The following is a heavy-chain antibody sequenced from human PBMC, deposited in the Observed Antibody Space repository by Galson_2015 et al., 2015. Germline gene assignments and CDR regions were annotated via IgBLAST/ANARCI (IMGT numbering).Heavy chain of an antibody. J-gene: IGHJ4*02. D-gene: IGHD6-6*01. Sequence: SLRLSCAASGFTFSDYVMSWVRQAPGKGLEWVSAITTGSSNTYYADSVKGRFTISRDNSRKTLFLQMNSLRAEDTAVYLCAKGSAATRPYYFDCWGQGTLVTVSS. CDR2: ITTGSSNT. V-gene: IGHV3-23*01. CDR1: GFTFSDYV. CDR3: AKGSAATRPYYFDC.